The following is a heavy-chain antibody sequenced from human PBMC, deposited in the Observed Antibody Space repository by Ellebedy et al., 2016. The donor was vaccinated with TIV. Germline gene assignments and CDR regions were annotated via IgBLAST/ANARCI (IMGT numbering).Heavy chain of an antibody. V-gene: IGHV3-7*01. Sequence: GGSLRLSCAASGFTFNSYWMTRVRQAPGKGLEWVANINQDGSDKYYVDSLRGRFTISRDNAKNSLYLQMNSLRGEDTAVYYCATDGSYGDYRSPTHAFVMWGQGTLVTVSS. CDR2: INQDGSDK. D-gene: IGHD4-17*01. CDR3: ATDGSYGDYRSPTHAFVM. J-gene: IGHJ3*02. CDR1: GFTFNSYW.